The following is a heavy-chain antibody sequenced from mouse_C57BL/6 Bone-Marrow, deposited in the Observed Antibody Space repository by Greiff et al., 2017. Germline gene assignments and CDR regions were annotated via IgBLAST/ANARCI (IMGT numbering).Heavy chain of an antibody. Sequence: QVQLKQSGAELVRPGASVKLSCKASGYTFTDYYINWVKQRPGPGLEWIARIYPGSGNTSYTEKFKGKATLTAENSSSTAYMQLSSLTSEGSAVYFCASYGGSNYGYFDVWGTGTTVTVSS. D-gene: IGHD1-1*01. V-gene: IGHV1-76*01. CDR3: ASYGGSNYGYFDV. J-gene: IGHJ1*03. CDR2: IYPGSGNT. CDR1: GYTFTDYY.